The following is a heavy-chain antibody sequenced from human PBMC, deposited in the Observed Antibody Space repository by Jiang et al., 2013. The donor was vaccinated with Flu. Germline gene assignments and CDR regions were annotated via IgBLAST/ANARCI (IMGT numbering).Heavy chain of an antibody. V-gene: IGHV4-28*01. Sequence: YFNPSLKSRVTMSVDTSKNQFSLNLSSVTAADTAVYYCARLLRISSSGRYFDYWGQGTLVTVSS. J-gene: IGHJ4*02. D-gene: IGHD6-6*01. CDR3: ARLLRISSSGRYFDY.